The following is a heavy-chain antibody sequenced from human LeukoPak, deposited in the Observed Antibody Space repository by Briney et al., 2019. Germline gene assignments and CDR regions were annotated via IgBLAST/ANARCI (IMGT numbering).Heavy chain of an antibody. V-gene: IGHV1-2*02. D-gene: IGHD7-27*01. CDR2: INPHSGGT. Sequence: ASVKVSCKASGYTFTGYYIHWVRQAPGQGLEWVGWINPHSGGTHYAQKFQGRVTMTTDTSISTAYMEVSSLRSDDTAVYYCAKGLLTGINWYFDLWGRGTLVTVSS. J-gene: IGHJ2*01. CDR3: AKGLLTGINWYFDL. CDR1: GYTFTGYY.